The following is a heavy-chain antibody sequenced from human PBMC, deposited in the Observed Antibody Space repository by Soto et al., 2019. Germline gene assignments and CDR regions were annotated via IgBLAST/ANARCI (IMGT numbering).Heavy chain of an antibody. CDR1: GYTFTSYG. CDR2: ISAYNGNT. Sequence: QVQLVQSGADMKKPGASVKVSCKASGYTFTSYGISWVRQAPGQGLEWMGWISAYNGNTNYAQKLQGRVTMTTDTSTSTASMELRSLRSDETAVYYCARERGGGALDIWGQGTIVTVSS. J-gene: IGHJ3*02. CDR3: ARERGGGALDI. D-gene: IGHD3-16*01. V-gene: IGHV1-18*01.